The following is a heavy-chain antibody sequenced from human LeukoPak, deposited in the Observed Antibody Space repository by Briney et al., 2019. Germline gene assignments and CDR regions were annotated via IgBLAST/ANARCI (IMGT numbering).Heavy chain of an antibody. D-gene: IGHD2-21*02. CDR3: ARDKTAAGFFLYHYGMDA. Sequence: GGSLRLSCAASGFTFNFYWMSWVRQAPGKGLEWVASIKEDGSEIHYLDSVRGRFTISRDNAKNSLYLEGNSLRGDDTAVYFCARDKTAAGFFLYHYGMDAWGQGTTVSVSS. J-gene: IGHJ6*02. CDR2: IKEDGSEI. V-gene: IGHV3-7*01. CDR1: GFTFNFYW.